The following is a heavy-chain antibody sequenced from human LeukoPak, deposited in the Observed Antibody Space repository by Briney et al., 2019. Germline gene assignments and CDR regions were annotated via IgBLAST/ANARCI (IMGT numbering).Heavy chain of an antibody. CDR1: GGSISSGGYS. D-gene: IGHD3-10*01. CDR2: IYHSGST. Sequence: SETLSLTCAVSGGSISSGGYSWSWIRQPPGKGLEWIGYIYHSGSTYYNPSLKSRVTIPVDRSKNQFSLKPSSVTAADTAVYYCAGSYYGSGSVFDYWGQGTLVTVSS. CDR3: AGSYYGSGSVFDY. J-gene: IGHJ4*02. V-gene: IGHV4-30-2*01.